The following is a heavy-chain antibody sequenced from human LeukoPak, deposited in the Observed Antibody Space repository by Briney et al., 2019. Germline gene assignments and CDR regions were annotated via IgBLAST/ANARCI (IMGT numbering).Heavy chain of an antibody. J-gene: IGHJ5*02. Sequence: ASVKVSCKASGYXFTGYYMHWVRQAPGQGLEWMGWINPNSGGTNYAQKFQGRVTMTRDTSIGTAYMELSRLRSNDTAVYYCATDTMVRGIAGLNWFDPWGQGSLVTVSS. CDR2: INPNSGGT. D-gene: IGHD3-10*01. CDR3: ATDTMVRGIAGLNWFDP. CDR1: GYXFTGYY. V-gene: IGHV1-2*02.